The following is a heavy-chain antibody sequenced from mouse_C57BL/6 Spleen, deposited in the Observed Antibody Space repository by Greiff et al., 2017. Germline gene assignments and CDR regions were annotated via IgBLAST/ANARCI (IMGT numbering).Heavy chain of an antibody. J-gene: IGHJ2*01. CDR2: ISYDGSN. Sequence: VQLKESGPGLVKPSQSLSLTCSVTGYSITSGYYWNWIRQFPGNKLEWMGYISYDGSNNYNPSLKNRISITRDTSKNQFFLKLNSVTTEDTATYYCARGGYYDPPYFDYWGQGTTLTVSS. D-gene: IGHD2-4*01. CDR3: ARGGYYDPPYFDY. V-gene: IGHV3-6*01. CDR1: GYSITSGYY.